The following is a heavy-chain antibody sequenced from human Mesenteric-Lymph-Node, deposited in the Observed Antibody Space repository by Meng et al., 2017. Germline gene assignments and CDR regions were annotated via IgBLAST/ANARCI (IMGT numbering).Heavy chain of an antibody. CDR1: GGSISSFH. CDR2: FLASGGI. Sequence: QVQLQESGPGLVKPSETLPLTCTVSGGSISSFHWSWLRQSAGKGLEWIGRFLASGGIDYNPSLRSRVTLSVDRSKNQFSLRLHSVTAADTAVYYCARDQEDWRFDPWGQGTLVTVSS. J-gene: IGHJ5*02. CDR3: ARDQEDWRFDP. D-gene: IGHD3-9*01. V-gene: IGHV4-4*07.